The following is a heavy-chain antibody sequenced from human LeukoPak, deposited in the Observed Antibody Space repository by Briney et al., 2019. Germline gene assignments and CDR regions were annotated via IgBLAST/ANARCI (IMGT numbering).Heavy chain of an antibody. J-gene: IGHJ4*02. CDR2: IIPIFGTA. D-gene: IGHD2-15*01. CDR3: ARELGGYCSGGSCYSEYYFDY. CDR1: GGTFSSYA. V-gene: IGHV1-69*13. Sequence: SVKVSCKASGGTFSSYAISWVRQAPGQGLEWMGGIIPIFGTANYAQKFQGRVTITADESTSTAYMELSSLRSKDTAVYYCARELGGYCSGGSCYSEYYFDYWGQGTLVTVSS.